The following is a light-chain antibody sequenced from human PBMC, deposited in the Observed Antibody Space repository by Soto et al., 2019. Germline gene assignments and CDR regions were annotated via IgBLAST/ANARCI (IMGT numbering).Light chain of an antibody. CDR2: AAS. CDR1: QSISSY. CDR3: QQSYSTPWT. Sequence: DIQMTQSPSSLSASVGDRVTITCRASQSISSYLNWYQQKPGKAPKLLIYAASSLQSGVPSRFSGSGSGTDFTLTISSLQPEDFATYYCQQSYSTPWTFGQGPKVEIQ. V-gene: IGKV1-39*01. J-gene: IGKJ1*01.